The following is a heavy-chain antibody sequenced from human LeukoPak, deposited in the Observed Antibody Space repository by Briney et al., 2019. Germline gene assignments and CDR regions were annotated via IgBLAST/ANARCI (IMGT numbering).Heavy chain of an antibody. CDR3: ASHCSSTSCYADYYYMDV. CDR2: IIPMIGTP. J-gene: IGHJ6*03. CDR1: GGTFSSYA. D-gene: IGHD2-2*01. Sequence: SVKVSCKASGGTFSSYAISWVRQAPGQGLEWMGGIIPMIGTPNYAQKFQGRVTITADESTSTAYMELSSLGSEDTAVYYCASHCSSTSCYADYYYMDVWGKGTTVTVSS. V-gene: IGHV1-69*13.